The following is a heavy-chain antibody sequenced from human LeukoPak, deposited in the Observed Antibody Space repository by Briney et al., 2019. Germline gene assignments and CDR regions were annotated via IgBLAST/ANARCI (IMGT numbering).Heavy chain of an antibody. J-gene: IGHJ4*02. CDR1: GFTFSSYW. D-gene: IGHD4-17*01. V-gene: IGHV3-7*03. CDR2: IKQDGSEK. Sequence: GGSLRLSCAASGFTFSSYWMSWVRQAPGKGLEWVANIKQDGSEKYYVDSVKGRFTISRDNSKNTLYLQMNSLRAEDTAVYYCARSSDHGDRMGYWGQGTLVTVSS. CDR3: ARSSDHGDRMGY.